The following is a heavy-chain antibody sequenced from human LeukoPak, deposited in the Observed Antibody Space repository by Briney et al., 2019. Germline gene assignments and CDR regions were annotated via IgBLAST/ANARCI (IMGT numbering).Heavy chain of an antibody. Sequence: GGSLRLSCAASGFTFSRHWMHLVRQAPGRRLEWLSFINSDGSTTSHAESVKGRFTISRDNAKNTLHHQMNSLRAEDTAVYYCARGGVAGGNDYWGQGTLVTVSS. CDR2: INSDGSTT. CDR3: ARGGVAGGNDY. CDR1: GFTFSRHW. J-gene: IGHJ4*02. V-gene: IGHV3-74*01. D-gene: IGHD3-10*01.